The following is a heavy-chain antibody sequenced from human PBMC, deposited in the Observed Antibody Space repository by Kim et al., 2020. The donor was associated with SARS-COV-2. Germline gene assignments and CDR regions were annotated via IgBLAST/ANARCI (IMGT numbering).Heavy chain of an antibody. CDR1: GFTLSSYA. D-gene: IGHD2-2*01. CDR3: AKVSCSSTSCFLWYYYYGMDV. CDR2: ISGSGGSA. V-gene: IGHV3-23*01. Sequence: GGSLRLSCAASGFTLSSYAMSWVRQAPGKGLEWVSAISGSGGSAYYADAVTGRFTISIDNSKNTLYLQMNSLRAEDTAVYYCAKVSCSSTSCFLWYYYYGMDVWGQGTTVTVSS. J-gene: IGHJ6*02.